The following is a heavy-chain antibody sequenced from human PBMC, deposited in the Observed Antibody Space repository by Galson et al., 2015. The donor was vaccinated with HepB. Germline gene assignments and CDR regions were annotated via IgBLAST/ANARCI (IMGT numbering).Heavy chain of an antibody. CDR1: GDSISNYY. D-gene: IGHD1-1*01. CDR3: ARQKGTRIPFDY. Sequence: ETLSLTCTVSGDSISNYYWSWIRQSPGKGLEWIGYIYNSGSTTKYTPSLQSRVSISSDTSKNQFSLKLTSVTAADTAVYYCARQKGTRIPFDYWGQGTLVTVSS. J-gene: IGHJ4*02. CDR2: IYNSGSTT. V-gene: IGHV4-59*08.